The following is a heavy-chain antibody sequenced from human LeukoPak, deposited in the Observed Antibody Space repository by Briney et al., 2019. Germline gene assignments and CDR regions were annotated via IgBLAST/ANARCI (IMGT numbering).Heavy chain of an antibody. Sequence: PGGSLRLSCAASGFTFSTYGMHWVRQAPGKGLEWVSYISSSGSTIYYADSVKGRFTISRDNAKNSLYLQMNSLRAEDTAVYYCARDRCSSTSCYYEDNWFDPWGQGTLVTVSS. D-gene: IGHD2-2*01. CDR2: ISSSGSTI. CDR3: ARDRCSSTSCYYEDNWFDP. J-gene: IGHJ5*02. CDR1: GFTFSTYG. V-gene: IGHV3-48*04.